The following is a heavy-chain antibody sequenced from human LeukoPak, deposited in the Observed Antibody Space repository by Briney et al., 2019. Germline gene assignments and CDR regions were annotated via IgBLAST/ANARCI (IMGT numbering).Heavy chain of an antibody. Sequence: SETLSLTCTVSGGSISSYYWSWIRRPPGKGLEWIGYIYYSGNTNYNPSLKSRVTISVDTSKNQFSLKLSSVTAADTAVYFCARANPPIDYYGMDVWGQGTTVTVSS. V-gene: IGHV4-59*01. J-gene: IGHJ6*02. CDR3: ARANPPIDYYGMDV. CDR2: IYYSGNT. CDR1: GGSISSYY. D-gene: IGHD1-14*01.